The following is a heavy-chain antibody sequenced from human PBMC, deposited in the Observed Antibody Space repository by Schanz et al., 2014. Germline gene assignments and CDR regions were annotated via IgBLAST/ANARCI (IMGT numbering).Heavy chain of an antibody. J-gene: IGHJ4*02. Sequence: EVQLLESGGGLVQPGGSLRLSCAASGFSFGTYAMSWVRQAPGKGLLWVSSISGTGGDDTYYADSVKGRFTISRDNSKSTLYVEMNSLRVEDTAVYYCAKTLFPGGTQTFGNWGRGTLVTVSS. CDR1: GFSFGTYA. V-gene: IGHV3-23*01. CDR2: ISGTGGDDT. CDR3: AKTLFPGGTQTFGN. D-gene: IGHD2-8*02.